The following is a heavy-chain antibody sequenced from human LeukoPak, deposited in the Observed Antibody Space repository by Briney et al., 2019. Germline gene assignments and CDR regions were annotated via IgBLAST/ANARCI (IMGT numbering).Heavy chain of an antibody. V-gene: IGHV4-59*08. D-gene: IGHD1-14*01. J-gene: IGHJ4*02. CDR3: ARHALGTEN. Sequence: ASETLSLTCTVSGGSISNYYGSWIRQPPGKGLEWIGYIYDCGYTDYNPSLRSRVTMSVDTSKNQFSLKLTSVTAADTAVYYCARHALGTENWGQGTLVTVSS. CDR2: IYDCGYT. CDR1: GGSISNYY.